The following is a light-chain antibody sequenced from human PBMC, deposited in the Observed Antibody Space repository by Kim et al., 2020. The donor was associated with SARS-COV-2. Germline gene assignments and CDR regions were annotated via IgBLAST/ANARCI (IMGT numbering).Light chain of an antibody. CDR2: EVS. CDR3: SSYAGENDVV. V-gene: IGLV2-8*01. CDR1: SSDVGSYKF. J-gene: IGLJ3*02. Sequence: GQAVTTACTGTSSDVGSYKFVSWYQHHPGKAPTLLIFEVSERPSGVPDRFSGSKSGNTASLTVSGLQAEDEADYYCSSYAGENDVVFGGGTQLTVL.